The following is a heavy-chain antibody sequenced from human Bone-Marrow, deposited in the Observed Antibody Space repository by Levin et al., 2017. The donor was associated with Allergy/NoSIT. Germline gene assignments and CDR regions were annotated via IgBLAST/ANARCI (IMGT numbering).Heavy chain of an antibody. J-gene: IGHJ4*02. CDR1: GGSFSGYY. D-gene: IGHD6-6*01. CDR2: ISHSGST. V-gene: IGHV4-34*01. Sequence: SETLSLTCAVYGGSFSGYYWNWIRQPPGKGLEWIGEISHSGSTSYNPSLKSRVTISVDTSKSQTSLKLSTVTAAGTAMYYCARGPGWSIAARPFDYWGQGILVTVSS. CDR3: ARGPGWSIAARPFDY.